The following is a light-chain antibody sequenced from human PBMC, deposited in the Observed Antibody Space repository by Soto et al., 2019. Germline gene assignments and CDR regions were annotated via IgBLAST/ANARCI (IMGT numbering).Light chain of an antibody. Sequence: QSVLTQPRSVSGSPGQSVTISCTATGSDVGDSSHVSWYQLHPGKARKLMIYEVNNRPSGVPDRFSGSKSGSTASLTISGLQAEDEAEYYCCLSPGSLTWLFGGGTKLTLL. J-gene: IGLJ3*02. V-gene: IGLV2-11*01. CDR2: EVN. CDR1: GSDVGDSSH. CDR3: CLSPGSLTWL.